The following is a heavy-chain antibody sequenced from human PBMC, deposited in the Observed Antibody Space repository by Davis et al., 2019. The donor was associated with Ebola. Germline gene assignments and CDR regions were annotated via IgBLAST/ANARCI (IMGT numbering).Heavy chain of an antibody. D-gene: IGHD5-12*01. Sequence: SETLSLTCAVYGGSFSGYYWSWIRQPPGKGLEWIGEINHSGSTNYNPSLKSRVTISVDTSKNQFSLKLSSVTAADTAVYYCARNRRGYGYYYYGMDVWGQGTTVTVSS. CDR3: ARNRRGYGYYYYGMDV. V-gene: IGHV4-34*01. J-gene: IGHJ6*02. CDR1: GGSFSGYY. CDR2: INHSGST.